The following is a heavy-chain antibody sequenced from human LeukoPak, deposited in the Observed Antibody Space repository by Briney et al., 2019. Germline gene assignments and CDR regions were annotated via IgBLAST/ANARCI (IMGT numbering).Heavy chain of an antibody. V-gene: IGHV1-69*13. CDR2: IIPIFGTA. CDR3: ARDLVEMAFLFDY. J-gene: IGHJ4*02. CDR1: GGTFSSYA. Sequence: GASVKVSCKASGGTFSSYAISWVRQAPGQGLEWMGGIIPIFGTANYAQKFQGRVTITADESTSTAYMELSSLRSEDTAVYYCARDLVEMAFLFDYWGQGTLVTVSS. D-gene: IGHD5-24*01.